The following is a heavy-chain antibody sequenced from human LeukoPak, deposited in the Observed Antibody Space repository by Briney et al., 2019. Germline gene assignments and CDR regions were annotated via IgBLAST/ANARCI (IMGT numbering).Heavy chain of an antibody. V-gene: IGHV3-23*01. D-gene: IGHD2-2*01. J-gene: IGHJ6*04. CDR3: AKGSGLGYCSSTTCRPFYYYYYGMDV. CDR1: GFTFSNYA. Sequence: GGSLRLSCAASGFTFSNYAMSWVRQAPGKGLEWVSAITGSGGNTYYADSVKGRFTISRDNSKNTLYLQMNSLRAEDTAVYYCAKGSGLGYCSSTTCRPFYYYYYGMDVWGKGTTVTVSS. CDR2: ITGSGGNT.